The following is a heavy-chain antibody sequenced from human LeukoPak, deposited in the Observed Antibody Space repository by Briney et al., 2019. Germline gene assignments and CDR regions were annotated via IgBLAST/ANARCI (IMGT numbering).Heavy chain of an antibody. CDR2: IYSGGST. J-gene: IGHJ4*02. D-gene: IGHD3-9*01. Sequence: GGSLRLSCAASGFTVSSNYMSWVRQAPGKGLEWVSVIYSGGSTYYADSVKGRFTISRDNSKNTLYLQMNSLRAEDTAVYYCAKDGEPNYDILTGYPDYWGQGTLVTVSS. CDR1: GFTVSSNY. CDR3: AKDGEPNYDILTGYPDY. V-gene: IGHV3-53*01.